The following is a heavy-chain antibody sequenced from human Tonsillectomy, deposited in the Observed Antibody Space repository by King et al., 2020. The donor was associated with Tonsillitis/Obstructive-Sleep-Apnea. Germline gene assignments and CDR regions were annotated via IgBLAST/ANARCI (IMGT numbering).Heavy chain of an antibody. CDR1: GGSFSGHY. CDR2: INHSGST. J-gene: IGHJ3*02. Sequence: VQLQQWGAGLLKPSETLSLTCGVYGGSFSGHYWSWLRQPPGKGLEWIGEINHSGSTNYNPSLKSRVTISVDTSKKQFSLKLSSVTAADTAVYYCAAVVVAADAFDIWGQGTMVTVSS. D-gene: IGHD2-15*01. CDR3: AAVVVAADAFDI. V-gene: IGHV4-34*01.